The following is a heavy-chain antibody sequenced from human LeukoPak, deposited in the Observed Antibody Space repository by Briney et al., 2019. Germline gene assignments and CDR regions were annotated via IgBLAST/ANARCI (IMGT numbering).Heavy chain of an antibody. J-gene: IGHJ6*03. CDR2: IYTSGST. CDR3: ARDGYYDSSGHQDYYYYYYMDV. V-gene: IGHV4-61*02. D-gene: IGHD3-22*01. CDR1: GGSISSGSYY. Sequence: SETLSLTCTVSGGSISSGSYYWSWIRQPAGKGLEWIGRIYTSGSTNYNPSLKSRVTISVDTSKNQFSLKLSSVTAADTAVYYCARDGYYDSSGHQDYYYYYYMDVWGKGTTVTISS.